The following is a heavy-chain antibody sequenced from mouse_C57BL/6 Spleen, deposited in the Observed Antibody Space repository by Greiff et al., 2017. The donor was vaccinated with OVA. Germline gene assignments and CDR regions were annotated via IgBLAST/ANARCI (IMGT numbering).Heavy chain of an antibody. J-gene: IGHJ1*03. V-gene: IGHV8-8*01. D-gene: IGHD2-1*01. CDR3: ARRGDYGNYEGDWYFDV. CDR2: IWWDDDK. CDR1: GFSLSTFGMG. Sequence: QVTLKVSGPGILQPSQTLSLTCSFSGFSLSTFGMGVGWIRQPSGKGLEWLAHIWWDDDKYYNPALKSRLTISKDTSKNRVFLKIANVDTADTATDYCARRGDYGNYEGDWYFDVWGTGTTVTVSS.